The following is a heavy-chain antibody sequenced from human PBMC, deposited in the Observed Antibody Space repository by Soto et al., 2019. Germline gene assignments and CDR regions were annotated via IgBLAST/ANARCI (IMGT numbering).Heavy chain of an antibody. V-gene: IGHV1-3*01. J-gene: IGHJ2*01. CDR3: ARGGSLYWYFDL. CDR1: GYTFTSYA. Sequence: QVQLVQSGAEVKKPGASVKVSCKASGYTFTSYAMHWVRQAPGQRLEWMGWINAGNGNTKYSQKCQGRFTITRDTSASTAYMELSSLRSEDTAVYYCARGGSLYWYFDLWGRGTLVTVSS. D-gene: IGHD1-26*01. CDR2: INAGNGNT.